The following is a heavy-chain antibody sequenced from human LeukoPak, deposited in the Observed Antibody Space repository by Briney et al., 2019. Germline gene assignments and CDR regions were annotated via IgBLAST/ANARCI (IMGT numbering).Heavy chain of an antibody. CDR1: GGSISSYY. D-gene: IGHD3-22*01. CDR2: IYYSGST. J-gene: IGHJ4*02. CDR3: ARAGSSAYLIDY. Sequence: SETLSLTCTVSGGSISSYYWSWIRQPPGKGLEWIGYIYYSGSTNYNPSLKSRVTISVDTSKNQFSLKLTSVTAADTAVYYCARAGSSAYLIDYWGQGTLVTVSS. V-gene: IGHV4-59*01.